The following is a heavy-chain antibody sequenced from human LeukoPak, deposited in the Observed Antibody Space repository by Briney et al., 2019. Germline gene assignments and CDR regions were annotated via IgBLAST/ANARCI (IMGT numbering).Heavy chain of an antibody. CDR3: ARAQSDSSVYYYVGDY. CDR1: GFTLSDYY. J-gene: IGHJ4*02. CDR2: TRKKAKGYTT. V-gene: IGHV3-72*01. D-gene: IGHD3-22*01. Sequence: GGSLRLSCAASGFTLSDYYMDWVRQAPGQGLEWVARTRKKAKGYTTEYAASVKGRFTISRDDSKNSVDLQMNSLITEDTAVYYCARAQSDSSVYYYVGDYWGQGTLVTVSS.